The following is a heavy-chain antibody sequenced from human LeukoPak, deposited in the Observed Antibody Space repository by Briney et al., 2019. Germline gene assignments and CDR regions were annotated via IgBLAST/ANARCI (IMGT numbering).Heavy chain of an antibody. J-gene: IGHJ4*02. CDR2: IYPGDSDT. Sequence: GESLKTSCKGSGYSFTSSWIGWVRQMPGKGLEWMGIIYPGDSDTRYSPSFQGQVTISADKCISTAYLQWSSLKASDTAMYYCARRGVYCRSTSCYYFDYWGQGTLVTVSS. D-gene: IGHD2-2*01. V-gene: IGHV5-51*01. CDR3: ARRGVYCRSTSCYYFDY. CDR1: GYSFTSSW.